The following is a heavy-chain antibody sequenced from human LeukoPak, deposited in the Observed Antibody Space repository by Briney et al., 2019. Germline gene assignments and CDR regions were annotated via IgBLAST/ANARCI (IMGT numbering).Heavy chain of an antibody. Sequence: SETLSLTCTVSGGSISSGDYYWSWIRQPPGKGLEWIGYIYYSGSTYYNPSLKSRVTISVDTSKNQLSLKLSSVTAADTAVYYCARDSSYYNSRGQDAFDIWGQGKMVTVFS. J-gene: IGHJ3*02. V-gene: IGHV4-30-4*01. D-gene: IGHD3-22*01. CDR3: ARDSSYYNSRGQDAFDI. CDR2: IYYSGST. CDR1: GGSISSGDYY.